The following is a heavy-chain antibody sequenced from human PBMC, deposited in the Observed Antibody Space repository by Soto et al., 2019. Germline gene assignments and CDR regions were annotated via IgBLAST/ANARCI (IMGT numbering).Heavy chain of an antibody. CDR3: ARVEQVAGTYYYYGMDV. V-gene: IGHV6-1*01. CDR1: GDSVSSNSAA. J-gene: IGHJ6*02. D-gene: IGHD6-19*01. Sequence: SQTLSLTCAISGDSVSSNSAAWNWIRQSPSRGLEWPGRTYYRSKWYNDYAVSVKSRITINPDTSKNQFSLQLNSVTPEDTAVYYCARVEQVAGTYYYYGMDVWGQGTTVTV. CDR2: TYYRSKWYN.